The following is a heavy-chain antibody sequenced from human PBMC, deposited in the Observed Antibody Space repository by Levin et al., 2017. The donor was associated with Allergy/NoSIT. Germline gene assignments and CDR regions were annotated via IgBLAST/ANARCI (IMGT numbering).Heavy chain of an antibody. CDR1: GFTFSTYA. Sequence: GGSLRLSCVASGFTFSTYAMSWVRQAPGKGLEWVSGISASGGATYYGDAARGRGTTKYGDALKGRFTISRDNSKNTLYLQMNSLRADDTAVFYCAKDTGGYPSVWDYWGLGTLVTVSS. CDR3: AKDTGGYPSVWDY. J-gene: IGHJ4*02. V-gene: IGHV3-23*01. D-gene: IGHD1-26*01. CDR2: ISASGGAT.